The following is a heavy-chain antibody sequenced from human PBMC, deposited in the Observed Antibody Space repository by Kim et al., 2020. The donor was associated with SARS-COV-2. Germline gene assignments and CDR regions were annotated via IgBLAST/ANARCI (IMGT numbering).Heavy chain of an antibody. CDR3: ARRGGEGSSSAAFDY. CDR2: INHSGST. D-gene: IGHD6-6*01. V-gene: IGHV4-34*01. Sequence: SETLSLTCAVYGGSFSGYYWSWIRQPPGKGLEWIGEINHSGSTNYNPSLKSRVTISVDTSKNQFSLKLSSVTAADTAVYYCARRGGEGSSSAAFDYWGQGTLVTVSS. CDR1: GGSFSGYY. J-gene: IGHJ4*02.